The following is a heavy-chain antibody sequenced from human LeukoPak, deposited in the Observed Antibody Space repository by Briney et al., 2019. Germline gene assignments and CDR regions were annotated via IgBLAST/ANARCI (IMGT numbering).Heavy chain of an antibody. CDR1: GGSISTSRYH. CDR3: ARLGDSSGYYGFDY. Sequence: SETLPLTCTVSGGSISTSRYHWGWIRQPPGKGLEWIGSMSYSGSTYYNPSLKSRVTISVDKSKNHFSLNLSSVTAADTAVYYCARLGDSSGYYGFDYWGQGTLVTVSS. J-gene: IGHJ4*02. CDR2: MSYSGST. D-gene: IGHD3-22*01. V-gene: IGHV4-39*07.